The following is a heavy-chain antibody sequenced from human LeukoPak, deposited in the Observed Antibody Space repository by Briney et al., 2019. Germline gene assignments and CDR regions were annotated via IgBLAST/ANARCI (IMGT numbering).Heavy chain of an antibody. D-gene: IGHD3-10*01. CDR1: AGSISRSTYY. J-gene: IGHJ4*02. Sequence: SETLSLTCTVSAGSISRSTYYWGWIRQPPGKGLEWIRSIYYSGSTNYNPSLKSRVTISVDTTKNQFSLRLSSVTAADTAVYYCARGPGNRVVRGAREFDYWGQGTLVTVSS. V-gene: IGHV4-39*01. CDR3: ARGPGNRVVRGAREFDY. CDR2: IYYSGST.